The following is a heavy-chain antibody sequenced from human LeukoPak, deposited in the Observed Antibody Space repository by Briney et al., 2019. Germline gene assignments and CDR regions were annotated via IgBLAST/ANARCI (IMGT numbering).Heavy chain of an antibody. V-gene: IGHV3-33*01. CDR2: IWYDGSIT. CDR1: GFTFNRFG. D-gene: IGHD3-10*01. J-gene: IGHJ4*02. CDR3: ARGAITMVRGGVDS. Sequence: GGSLGLSCAASGFTFNRFGIHWVRQAPGKGLEWVALIWYDGSITFYADSVKGRFTISRDNSKNTVYLQMNSLRAEDTAFYYCARGAITMVRGGVDSWGQGTLVTVSS.